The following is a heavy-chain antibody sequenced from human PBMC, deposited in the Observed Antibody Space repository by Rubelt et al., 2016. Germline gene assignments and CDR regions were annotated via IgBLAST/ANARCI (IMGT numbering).Heavy chain of an antibody. CDR2: INSRGNN. CDR3: ARARDFWSVYYTRIPYYFDY. J-gene: IGHJ4*02. D-gene: IGHD3-3*01. V-gene: IGHV4-4*07. Sequence: TWVRQPAGKGLEWIGRINSRGNNYYNPSLKSRVTMSVDTSKNQFSLMLSSVTAADTAVYYCARARDFWSVYYTRIPYYFDYWGQGILVTVSS.